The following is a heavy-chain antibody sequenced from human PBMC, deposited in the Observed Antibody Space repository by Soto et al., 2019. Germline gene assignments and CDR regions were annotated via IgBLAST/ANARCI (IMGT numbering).Heavy chain of an antibody. CDR1: GFTFSSYA. V-gene: IGHV3-30-3*01. Sequence: QVQLVESGGGVVQPGRSLRLSCAASGFTFSSYAMHWVRQAPGKGLEWVAVISYDGSNKYYADSVKGRFTISRDNSKNTLYLKMNSLRAEDTAVYYCARDRSESYYYYYYGMDVWGQGTTVTVSS. J-gene: IGHJ6*02. CDR2: ISYDGSNK. CDR3: ARDRSESYYYYYYGMDV.